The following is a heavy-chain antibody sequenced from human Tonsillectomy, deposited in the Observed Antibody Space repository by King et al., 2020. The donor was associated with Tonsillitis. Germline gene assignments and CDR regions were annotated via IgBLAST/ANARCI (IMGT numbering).Heavy chain of an antibody. J-gene: IGHJ4*02. CDR2: ISSDSTNT. CDR3: VKDGFCSGGTCYAYHFDS. V-gene: IGHV3-30*18. Sequence: EQLVQSGGGVVQPGGSLRVSCAASGFSFIYYAMHWVRQAPGKGLEWVAHISSDSTNTCYADSVKGRFTISRDTSKNTVYLQMNSLRPQDTAVYYCVKDGFCSGGTCYAYHFDSWGQGALVTVHS. D-gene: IGHD2-15*01. CDR1: GFSFIYYA.